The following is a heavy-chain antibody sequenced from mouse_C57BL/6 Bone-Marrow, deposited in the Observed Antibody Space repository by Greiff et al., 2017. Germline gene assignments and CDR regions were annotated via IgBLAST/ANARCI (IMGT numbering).Heavy chain of an antibody. V-gene: IGHV1-42*01. Sequence: EVQLQQSGPELVKPGASVKISCKASGYSFTGYYMNWVKQSPEKSLEWIGEINPSTGGTTYNQKFKAKATLTVDKSSSTAYMQLKSLTSEDSAVYYWASGRWLLRMDYWGQGTSVTVSS. CDR1: GYSFTGYY. D-gene: IGHD2-3*01. J-gene: IGHJ4*01. CDR2: INPSTGGT. CDR3: ASGRWLLRMDY.